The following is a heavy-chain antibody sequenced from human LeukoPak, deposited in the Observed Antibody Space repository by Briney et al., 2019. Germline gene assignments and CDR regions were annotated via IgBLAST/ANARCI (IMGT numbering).Heavy chain of an antibody. D-gene: IGHD1-20*01. V-gene: IGHV4-39*07. CDR2: ICYSGTT. Sequence: SETLSLTCTVPGDSISSSNYYWGWIRQPPGKGLEWIGSICYSGTTYYNPSLKSRVTISVDTSKNQFSLKLSSVTAADTAVYYCARDSRKVGNWKPPNWFDPWGQGTLVTVSS. J-gene: IGHJ5*02. CDR3: ARDSRKVGNWKPPNWFDP. CDR1: GDSISSSNYY.